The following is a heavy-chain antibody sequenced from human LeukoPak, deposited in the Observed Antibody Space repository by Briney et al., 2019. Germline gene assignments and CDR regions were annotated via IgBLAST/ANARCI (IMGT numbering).Heavy chain of an antibody. CDR3: ARTYYDILTGYVY. CDR1: GGSFSGYY. CDR2: INHSGST. D-gene: IGHD3-9*01. Sequence: PSETLSLTCAVYGGSFSGYYWSWIRQPPGKGLEWIGEINHSGSTNYNPSLKSRVTISVDTSKNQFSLKLSSVTAADTAVYYCARTYYDILTGYVYWGQGTLVTVSS. J-gene: IGHJ4*02. V-gene: IGHV4-34*01.